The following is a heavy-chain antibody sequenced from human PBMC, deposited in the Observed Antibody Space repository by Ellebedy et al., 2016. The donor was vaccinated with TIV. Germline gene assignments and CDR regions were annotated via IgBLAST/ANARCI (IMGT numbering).Heavy chain of an antibody. CDR1: GFTFSSYA. CDR3: ARDVSTMGYFDY. Sequence: PGGSLRLSCAASGFTFSSYAMHWVRQAPGKGLEWVAVISYDGSNKYYADSVKGRFTISIDNSKNTLYLQMNSLRAEDTAVYYCARDVSTMGYFDYWGQGTLVTVSS. V-gene: IGHV3-30-3*01. CDR2: ISYDGSNK. D-gene: IGHD3-10*01. J-gene: IGHJ4*02.